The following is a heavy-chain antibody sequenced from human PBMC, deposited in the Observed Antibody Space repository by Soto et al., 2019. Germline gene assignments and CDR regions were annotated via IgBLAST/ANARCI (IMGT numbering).Heavy chain of an antibody. Sequence: EVQLVESGGGLVQPGGSLRLSCAASGFTFSSYAMHWVRQAPGKGLEYVSSISSNGGSTYYANSVKGRFTISRANSTNTLYIQMGSLRAEDMAVYYCARAARSSWYIESLVYCQHWCQGTLVTVSS. J-gene: IGHJ1*01. CDR2: ISSNGGST. CDR1: GFTFSSYA. CDR3: ARAARSSWYIESLVYCQH. V-gene: IGHV3-64*01. D-gene: IGHD6-13*01.